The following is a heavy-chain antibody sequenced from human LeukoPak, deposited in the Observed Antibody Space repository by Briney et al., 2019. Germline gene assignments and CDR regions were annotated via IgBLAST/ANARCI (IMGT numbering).Heavy chain of an antibody. J-gene: IGHJ3*02. CDR2: ISSSSSTI. CDR3: ARDKPSSGWYDAFDI. Sequence: GGSLRLSCAASGFTFSSYSMNWVRQAPGKGLEWVSYISSSSSTIYYADSVKGRFTISRDNAKNSLYLQMNSLRAEDTAVYYCARDKPSSGWYDAFDIWGQGTMVTVSS. V-gene: IGHV3-48*01. CDR1: GFTFSSYS. D-gene: IGHD6-19*01.